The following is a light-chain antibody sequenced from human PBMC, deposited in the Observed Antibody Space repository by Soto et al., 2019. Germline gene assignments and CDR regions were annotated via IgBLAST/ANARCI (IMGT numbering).Light chain of an antibody. Sequence: EIVLTQSPGTLSLSPGERATLSCRASQSVSSSYLAWYQQKPGQAPRLLIYGPSSRATGIPDRFSGSGSGTDFTLTISRLEPEDFAVYYCQQYGSFYTFGQGTKLEIK. V-gene: IGKV3-20*01. CDR3: QQYGSFYT. CDR1: QSVSSSY. J-gene: IGKJ2*01. CDR2: GPS.